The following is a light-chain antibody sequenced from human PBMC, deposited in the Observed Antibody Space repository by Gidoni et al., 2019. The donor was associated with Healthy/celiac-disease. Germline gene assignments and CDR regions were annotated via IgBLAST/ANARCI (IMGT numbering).Light chain of an antibody. Sequence: SALTQPASVSGSPGQSITISCTGTSSDVGSYNLVSWYQQHPGKAPKLMIYEGSKRPSGVSNRFSGSTSGNTASLTICGLQAEDEADYYCCSYAGSSAWVFGGGTKLTVL. CDR1: SSDVGSYNL. CDR3: CSYAGSSAWV. J-gene: IGLJ3*02. CDR2: EGS. V-gene: IGLV2-23*01.